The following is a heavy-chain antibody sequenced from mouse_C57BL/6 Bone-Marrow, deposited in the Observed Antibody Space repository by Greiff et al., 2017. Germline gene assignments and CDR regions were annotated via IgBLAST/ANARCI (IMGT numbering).Heavy chain of an antibody. CDR3: ARDYGSSYWYFDV. CDR1: GYTFTSYW. D-gene: IGHD1-1*01. J-gene: IGHJ1*03. Sequence: VQLQQSGAELVKPGASVKLSCKASGYTFTSYWMQWVKQRPGQGLEWIGEIDPSDSYTNYNQKFKGKATLTVDTSSSTAYMELHSLTSEDSAVYFCARDYGSSYWYFDVWGTGTTVTVSS. CDR2: IDPSDSYT. V-gene: IGHV1-50*01.